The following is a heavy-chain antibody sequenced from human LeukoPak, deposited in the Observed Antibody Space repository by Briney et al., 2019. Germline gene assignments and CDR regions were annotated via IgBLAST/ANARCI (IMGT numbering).Heavy chain of an antibody. Sequence: GGSLRRSCTVSGFTVSSNPWSWVRQAPGKGLEWVSFIYSGGDTHYSDSVKGRFTISRDNSKNTLYLQMNSLRAEDTAIYYCSRRAGEYSHPYDYWGQGTLVTVSS. CDR2: IYSGGDT. V-gene: IGHV3-53*01. J-gene: IGHJ4*02. CDR1: GFTVSSNP. CDR3: SRRAGEYSHPYDY. D-gene: IGHD2-15*01.